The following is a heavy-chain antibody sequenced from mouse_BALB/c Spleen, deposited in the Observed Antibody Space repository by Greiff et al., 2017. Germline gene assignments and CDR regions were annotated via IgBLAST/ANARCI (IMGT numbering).Heavy chain of an antibody. CDR2: INPSSGYT. J-gene: IGHJ4*01. V-gene: IGHV1-4*02. D-gene: IGHD2-1*01. Sequence: VQLQESAAELARPGASVKMSCKASGYTFTSYTMHWVKQRPGQGLEWIGYINPSSGYTEYNQKFKDKTTLTADKSSSTAYMQLSSLTSEDSAVYYCARIYYGNYYAMDYWGQGTSGTVSS. CDR1: GYTFTSYT. CDR3: ARIYYGNYYAMDY.